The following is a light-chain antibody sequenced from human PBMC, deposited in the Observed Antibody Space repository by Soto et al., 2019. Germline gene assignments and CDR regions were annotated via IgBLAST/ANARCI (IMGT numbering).Light chain of an antibody. J-gene: IGLJ1*01. Sequence: QGVLPEPPGVACAPGQRVTISYSGGSSDMGASCYVHWYQRLPGTAPKLLIYVNTNPPSGLPGRFSRSKAGTSATLVISGLQAEEEADYYCHSYENSRTGFYVFGTGTKVTVL. CDR2: VNT. CDR1: SSDMGASCY. CDR3: HSYENSRTGFYV. V-gene: IGLV1-40*01.